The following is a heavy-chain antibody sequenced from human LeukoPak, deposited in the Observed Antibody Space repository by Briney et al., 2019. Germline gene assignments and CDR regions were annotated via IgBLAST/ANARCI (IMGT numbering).Heavy chain of an antibody. CDR3: ARSDSYGSNYMDV. J-gene: IGHJ6*03. CDR1: GYTFTSYY. CDR2: INPSGGST. D-gene: IGHD5-18*01. V-gene: IGHV1-46*01. Sequence: VSVKVSCKASGYTFTSYYMHWVRQAPGQGLEWMGMINPSGGSTSYAQRFQGRVTMTRDMSTSTVYMELSSLRSEDTAVYYCARSDSYGSNYMDVWGKGTTVTVSS.